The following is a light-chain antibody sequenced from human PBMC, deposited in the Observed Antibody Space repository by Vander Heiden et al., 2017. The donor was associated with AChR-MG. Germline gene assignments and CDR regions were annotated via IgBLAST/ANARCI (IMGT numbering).Light chain of an antibody. V-gene: IGLV1-44*01. Sequence: QSVLTQTPSASGTPGQRIAIPCSGSNPHIGSNYVYWYQQLPAAAPNLLIFNTDQRPSGVPDRFSASKSGTSASLAISGLQSDDEADYYCAVWDDSLNGVFGGGTKLTVL. J-gene: IGLJ2*01. CDR2: NTD. CDR3: AVWDDSLNGV. CDR1: NPHIGSNY.